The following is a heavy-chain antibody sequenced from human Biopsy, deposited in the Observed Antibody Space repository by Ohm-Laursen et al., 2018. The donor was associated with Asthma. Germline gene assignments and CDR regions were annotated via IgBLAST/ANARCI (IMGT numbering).Heavy chain of an antibody. V-gene: IGHV4-34*01. CDR1: GGSFSGYY. CDR2: INHSGST. J-gene: IGHJ3*02. Sequence: SETLSLTCAVYGGSFSGYYWSWIRQPPGKGLEWIGEINHSGSTNYNPSLKGRVTISVDTSKKQLSLQLSSVTAADTAVYYCARDGGLTSYPGTFHIWGQGTMVTVSS. D-gene: IGHD1-1*01. CDR3: ARDGGLTSYPGTFHI.